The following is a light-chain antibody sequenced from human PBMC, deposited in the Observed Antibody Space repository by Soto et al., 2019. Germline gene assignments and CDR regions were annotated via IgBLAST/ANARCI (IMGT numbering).Light chain of an antibody. V-gene: IGLV6-57*03. Sequence: NFMLTQPHSVSESPGKTVTISCTRSSGSIASNYVQWYQQRPGSAPNIVIYEDNQRPSGVPDRFSGSIDSSSNSASLTISGLKTEDEADYYCQSYDSSNVVFGGGTKLTVL. CDR1: SGSIASNY. CDR2: EDN. J-gene: IGLJ2*01. CDR3: QSYDSSNVV.